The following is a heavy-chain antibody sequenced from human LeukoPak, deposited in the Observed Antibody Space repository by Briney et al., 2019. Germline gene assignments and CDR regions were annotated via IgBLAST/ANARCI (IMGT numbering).Heavy chain of an antibody. V-gene: IGHV3-30*04. CDR1: GFTFSSYA. Sequence: GGSLRLSCAASGFTFSSYAMHWVRQAPGKGLEWVAVISYDGSNKYYADSVKGRFTISRDNSKNTLFLQMNSLRGEDTAVYYCAKDRGIWGQGTLVTVSS. D-gene: IGHD1-14*01. CDR3: AKDRGI. CDR2: ISYDGSNK. J-gene: IGHJ4*02.